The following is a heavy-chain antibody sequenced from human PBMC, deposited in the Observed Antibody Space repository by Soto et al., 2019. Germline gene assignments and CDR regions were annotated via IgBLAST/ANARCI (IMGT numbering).Heavy chain of an antibody. CDR2: IYYSGST. D-gene: IGHD2-2*01. J-gene: IGHJ4*02. CDR3: ARVKTAFLNKPDIVVVPAAQTEYYFDY. V-gene: IGHV4-31*03. CDR1: GGSISSGGYY. Sequence: PSETLSLTCTVSGGSISSGGYYWSWIRQHPGKGLEWIGYIYYSGSTYYNPSLKSRVSFSLDPSKNQFSLKLSSVIAADTAVFYCARVKTAFLNKPDIVVVPAAQTEYYFDYWGQGTLVTVSS.